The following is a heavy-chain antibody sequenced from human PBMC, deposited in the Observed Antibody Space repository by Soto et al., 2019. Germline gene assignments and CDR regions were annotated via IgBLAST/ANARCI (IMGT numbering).Heavy chain of an antibody. CDR3: AKDLGQTKFMYYFDY. CDR1: GLKFSTYA. V-gene: IGHV3-23*01. CDR2: ISGSAGST. Sequence: GGSLRLSCAVSGLKFSTYAMAWVRQAPGKGLEWVSAISGSAGSTYYADSVKGRFTISRDNSKNTLYLQMNSLRAEDTAVYYCAKDLGQTKFMYYFDYWGQGTLVTVSS. D-gene: IGHD1-7*01. J-gene: IGHJ4*02.